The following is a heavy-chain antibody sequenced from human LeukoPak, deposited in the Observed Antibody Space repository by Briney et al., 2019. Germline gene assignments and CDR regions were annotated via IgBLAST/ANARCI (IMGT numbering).Heavy chain of an antibody. Sequence: ASVKVSCKASGYTFSSYGISWVRQAPGQGLEWMGWISVYSGTTNYAQSFQGRVTMTTDTSTTTAYMELRSLRPDDTAVYYCARDANGVLGDYWGQGTLVTVSS. CDR3: ARDANGVLGDY. CDR1: GYTFSSYG. J-gene: IGHJ4*02. V-gene: IGHV1-18*01. CDR2: ISVYSGTT. D-gene: IGHD2-8*01.